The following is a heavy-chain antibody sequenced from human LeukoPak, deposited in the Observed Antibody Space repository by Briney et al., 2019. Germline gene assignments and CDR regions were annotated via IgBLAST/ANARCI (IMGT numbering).Heavy chain of an antibody. CDR3: ATLRGVVPAAIRSGY. V-gene: IGHV3-23*01. CDR2: ISGSGGST. D-gene: IGHD2-2*01. CDR1: GFTFSSYA. Sequence: GSLRLSCAASGFTFSSYAMSWVRQAPGKGLEWVSAISGSGGSTYYADSVKGRFTISRDNSKNTLYLQMNSLRAEDTAVYYCATLRGVVPAAIRSGYWGQGTLVTVSS. J-gene: IGHJ4*02.